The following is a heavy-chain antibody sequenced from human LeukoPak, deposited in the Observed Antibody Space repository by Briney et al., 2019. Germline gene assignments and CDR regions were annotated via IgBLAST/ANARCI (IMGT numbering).Heavy chain of an antibody. CDR3: AKSGFGELLQSNFDY. J-gene: IGHJ4*02. D-gene: IGHD3-10*01. V-gene: IGHV3-30*18. CDR2: ISYDGSNK. CDR1: GFTFSNYG. Sequence: PGGSLRLSCAASGFTFSNYGMHWVRQAPGKGLEWVAIISYDGSNKYYADSVKGRFTISRDNSRNTLYLQMNSLRAEDTAVYYCAKSGFGELLQSNFDYWGQGTLVTVSS.